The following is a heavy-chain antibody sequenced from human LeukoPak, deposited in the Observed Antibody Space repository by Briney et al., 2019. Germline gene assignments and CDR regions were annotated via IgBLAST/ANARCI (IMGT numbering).Heavy chain of an antibody. V-gene: IGHV3-11*01. CDR1: GFTFSDYY. CDR3: ASGVYYDSSGNFDY. Sequence: SGGSLRLSCAASGFTFSDYYMSWIRQAPGKGLEWVSYISSSGSTIYYADSVKGRFTISRDNAKNSLYLQMNRLRAEDTAVYYCASGVYYDSSGNFDYWGQGTLVTVSS. D-gene: IGHD3-22*01. J-gene: IGHJ4*02. CDR2: ISSSGSTI.